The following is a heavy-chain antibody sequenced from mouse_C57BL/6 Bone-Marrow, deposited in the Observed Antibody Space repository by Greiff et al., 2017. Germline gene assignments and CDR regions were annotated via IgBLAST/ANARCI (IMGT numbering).Heavy chain of an antibody. CDR1: GFTFSDYG. CDR3: ARELWLRRRGYYFDD. V-gene: IGHV5-17*01. CDR2: ISSGSSTI. D-gene: IGHD2-2*01. J-gene: IGHJ2*01. Sequence: EVMLVESGGGLVKPGGSLKLSCAASGFTFSDYGMPWVRQAPEKGLAWVAYISSGSSTIYYADTVKGRFTISSDNAKNTLFLQMTSLRAEDTAMYYGARELWLRRRGYYFDDWGQGTTLTVSS.